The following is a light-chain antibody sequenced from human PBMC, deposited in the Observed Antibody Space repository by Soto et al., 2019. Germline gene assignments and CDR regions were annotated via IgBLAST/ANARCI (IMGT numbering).Light chain of an antibody. CDR1: QSISTW. CDR2: DAS. CDR3: QHYNSFSGT. V-gene: IGKV1-5*01. Sequence: DIQMTQSPSTLSASVGDRVTITCRASQSISTWLAWYQQKPGKAPKLLIYDASSLESGVPFRFSGSGSGTEFTLTISSLQPDDFASYYCQHYNSFSGTFGQGPKVEI. J-gene: IGKJ1*01.